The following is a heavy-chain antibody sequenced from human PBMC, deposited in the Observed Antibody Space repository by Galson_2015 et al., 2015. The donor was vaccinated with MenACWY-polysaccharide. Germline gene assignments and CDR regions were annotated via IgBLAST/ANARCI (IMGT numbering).Heavy chain of an antibody. D-gene: IGHD1-1*01. CDR3: TKDFDWNDGH. CDR2: INGDGNST. Sequence: SLRLSCAASGFTFGRYWMHWIRQAPGKGLVWVSRINGDGNSTNCADSVKGRFTISRDNAKNTLYLQMNSLRAEDTAVYYCTKDFDWNDGHWGQGTLVTVSS. V-gene: IGHV3-74*01. J-gene: IGHJ4*02. CDR1: GFTFGRYW.